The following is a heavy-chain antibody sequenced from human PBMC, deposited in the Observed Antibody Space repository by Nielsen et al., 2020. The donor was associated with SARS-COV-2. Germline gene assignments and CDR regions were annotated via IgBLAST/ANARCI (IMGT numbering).Heavy chain of an antibody. Sequence: SETLSLTCAVYGGSFTNYHWAWVRQPPEKGLEWIGEINHSGSTNYNLSLMGRVTMSVDTSKNQFSLKLSSVTAADTAIYYCARGLLWAGVRYFDLWGRGILVTVSS. CDR3: ARGLLWAGVRYFDL. CDR1: GGSFTNYH. V-gene: IGHV4-34*01. D-gene: IGHD1-26*01. CDR2: INHSGST. J-gene: IGHJ2*01.